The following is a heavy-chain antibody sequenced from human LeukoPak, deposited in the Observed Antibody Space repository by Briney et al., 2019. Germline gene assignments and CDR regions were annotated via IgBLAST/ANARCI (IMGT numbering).Heavy chain of an antibody. CDR2: IYYSGTT. CDR3: ASFVCSSTRCYGGYQLDWFDP. V-gene: IGHV4-31*03. J-gene: IGHJ5*02. Sequence: PSQTLSLTCTVSGVSISSGGYYWSWIRQHPGKGLEWMGYIYYSGTTYYNPSLNSRVTISVDTSKNQFSLKLSSVTAADTAVYYCASFVCSSTRCYGGYQLDWFDPWGQGTLVTVSS. CDR1: GVSISSGGYY. D-gene: IGHD2-2*01.